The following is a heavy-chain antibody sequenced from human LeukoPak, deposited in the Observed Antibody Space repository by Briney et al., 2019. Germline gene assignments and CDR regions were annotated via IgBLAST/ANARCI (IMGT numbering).Heavy chain of an antibody. D-gene: IGHD6-6*01. V-gene: IGHV4-59*08. Sequence: SETLSLTCTVSGGSISSYYWSWIRQPPGKGLEWIGYFHYSGSTNYNPSLKSRVTISVDTSKNQFSLKLSSVTAADAAVYYCARLGDSSSRLYYFDYWGQGTLVTVSS. CDR3: ARLGDSSSRLYYFDY. CDR1: GGSISSYY. CDR2: FHYSGST. J-gene: IGHJ4*02.